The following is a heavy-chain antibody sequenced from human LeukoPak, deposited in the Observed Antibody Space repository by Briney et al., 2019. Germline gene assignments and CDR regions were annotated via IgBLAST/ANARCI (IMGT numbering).Heavy chain of an antibody. CDR1: GFTFSGYS. D-gene: IGHD3-10*01. CDR2: ISTSSSTI. Sequence: GGSLRLSCAASGFTFSGYSMIWVRQAPGKGLDWVSYISTSSSTIYYADSVKGRFTISRDNAKNSLYLQVNSLRDEDTAVYYCARGRTHGSWSYWAFDYWGQGILVTVPS. V-gene: IGHV3-48*02. J-gene: IGHJ4*02. CDR3: ARGRTHGSWSYWAFDY.